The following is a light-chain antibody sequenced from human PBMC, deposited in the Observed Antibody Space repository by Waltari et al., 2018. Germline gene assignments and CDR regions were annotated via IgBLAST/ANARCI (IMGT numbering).Light chain of an antibody. CDR1: QSVSRA. J-gene: IGKJ1*01. CDR2: GAS. CDR3: QEYVTLPAT. Sequence: EIVLTQSPGPLSLSPGERATLPCRASQSVSRALAWYPQKPGQAPRPLIYGASSRATGIPDRFSGSGSGTDFSLTISRLEPEDFAVYYCQEYVTLPATFGQGTKVEI. V-gene: IGKV3-20*01.